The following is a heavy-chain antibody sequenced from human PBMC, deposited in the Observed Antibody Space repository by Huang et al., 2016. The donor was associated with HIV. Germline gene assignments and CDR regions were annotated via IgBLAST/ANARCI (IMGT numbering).Heavy chain of an antibody. V-gene: IGHV3-30*04. CDR2: ISYDGSNK. J-gene: IGHJ6*03. CDR3: ARDAYYDYVWGSYRKYYYYYMDV. CDR1: GFTFSSYA. D-gene: IGHD3-16*02. Sequence: SCAASGFTFSSYAMHWVRQAPGKGLERVAVISYDGSNKYYADSVKGLFTISRDNSKNTLYLQMNSLRAEDTAVYYCARDAYYDYVWGSYRKYYYYYMDVWGKGTTVTVSS.